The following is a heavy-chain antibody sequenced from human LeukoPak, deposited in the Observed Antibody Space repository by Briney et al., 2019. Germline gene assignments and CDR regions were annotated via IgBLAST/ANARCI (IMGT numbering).Heavy chain of an antibody. CDR3: ARETGFGELAG. CDR2: MSSSSTYI. Sequence: PGGPLRLSCGASGFTFSMYWMLGVRQSPGKGLEWVSSMSSSSTYIYYADSVKGRFTISRDNAKNSLYLQMNSLRAEDTALYYCARETGFGELAGWGQGTLVTVSS. V-gene: IGHV3-21*01. J-gene: IGHJ4*02. CDR1: GFTFSMYW. D-gene: IGHD3-10*01.